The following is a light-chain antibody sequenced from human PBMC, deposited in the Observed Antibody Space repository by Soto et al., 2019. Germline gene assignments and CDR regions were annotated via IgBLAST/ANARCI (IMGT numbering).Light chain of an antibody. Sequence: ALPSTQYPSPPAPSVVDRDTIACRESQDITNDLGWYQKKPGKAPKLLIYAASTLQSGVPSRFSGSGSGTDFTLTISSLQPEDFATYYCLQDYNYPITFGQGTRLEIK. CDR1: QDITND. CDR3: LQDYNYPIT. J-gene: IGKJ5*01. CDR2: AAS. V-gene: IGKV1-6*01.